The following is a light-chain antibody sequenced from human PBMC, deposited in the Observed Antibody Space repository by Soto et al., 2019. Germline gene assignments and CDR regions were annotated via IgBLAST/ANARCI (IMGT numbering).Light chain of an antibody. J-gene: IGKJ4*01. Sequence: EIVLTQSPATLSLSPGERATLSCRASQSLNSYLAWYQQKPGQAPRLPIYGASTRATGIPGRFSGSGSGTEFTLTISSLQSEDFAVYYCQQYNSWPLTFGGGTKV. V-gene: IGKV3-15*01. CDR1: QSLNSY. CDR2: GAS. CDR3: QQYNSWPLT.